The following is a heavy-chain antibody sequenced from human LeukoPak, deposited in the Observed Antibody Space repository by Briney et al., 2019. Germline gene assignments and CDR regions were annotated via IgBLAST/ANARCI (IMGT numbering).Heavy chain of an antibody. D-gene: IGHD5-18*01. V-gene: IGHV4-4*07. CDR1: GGSISSYY. J-gene: IGHJ3*01. CDR2: VFTSGIISGNT. CDR3: ARDIVGYSYGSSSAFNV. Sequence: SETLSLTCTVSGGSISSYYWSWIRQPPGKGLEWIGRVFTSGIISGNTNYNPSLKSRVTMSVDTSNNQFSLKLRSVTAADTAVYYCARDIVGYSYGSSSAFNVWGRGTMVTVSS.